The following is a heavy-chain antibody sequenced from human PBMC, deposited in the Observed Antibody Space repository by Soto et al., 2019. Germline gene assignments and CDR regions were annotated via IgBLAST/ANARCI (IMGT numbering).Heavy chain of an antibody. CDR3: ASAPSGGAAVDYLDH. CDR2: IIPMIGTP. CDR1: GDTFSIYA. Sequence: QVQLVQSGAEVKKPGSSVKVSCKGSGDTFSIYAINWVRQAPGQGLEWMGGIIPMIGTPDYAQKFQGRVTITADESTSTAYMDLRSLRSEDTAVYYCASAPSGGAAVDYLDHWGQGTLVNVSS. J-gene: IGHJ4*02. D-gene: IGHD2-15*01. V-gene: IGHV1-69*12.